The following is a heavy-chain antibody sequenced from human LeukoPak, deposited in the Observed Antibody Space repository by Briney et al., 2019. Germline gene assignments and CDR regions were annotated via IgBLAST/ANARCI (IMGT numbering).Heavy chain of an antibody. Sequence: PSETLSLTCTVSGGSISSSPCYWGWIRQPPGKGLEWFGTICSGGSTYYNPSLKSRVTISVDTSKNQFSLKLSSVTAADTAVYYCARGRRGYSYGFDYWGQGTLVTVSS. CDR3: ARGRRGYSYGFDY. V-gene: IGHV4-39*07. D-gene: IGHD5-18*01. CDR1: GGSISSSPCY. CDR2: ICSGGST. J-gene: IGHJ4*02.